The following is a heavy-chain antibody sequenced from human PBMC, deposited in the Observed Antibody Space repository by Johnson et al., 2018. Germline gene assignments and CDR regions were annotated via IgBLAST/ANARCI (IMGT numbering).Heavy chain of an antibody. CDR2: IYYSGST. CDR3: ARVPYSGDYVDAFDI. V-gene: IGHV4-59*01. CDR1: GGSISSYY. J-gene: IGHJ3*02. D-gene: IGHD4-17*01. Sequence: QVQLQESGPGLVKPSETLSLTCTVSGGSISSYYWSWIRQPPGKGLEWIGYIYYSGSTNYNPSLKSRVTISVDTSKNQFSLKLSSVTAADTAVYYWARVPYSGDYVDAFDIWGQGTMVTVSS.